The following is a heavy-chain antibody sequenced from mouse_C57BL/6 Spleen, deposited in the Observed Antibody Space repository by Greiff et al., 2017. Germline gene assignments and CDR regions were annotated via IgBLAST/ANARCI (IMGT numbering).Heavy chain of an antibody. V-gene: IGHV1-15*01. D-gene: IGHD1-1*01. J-gene: IGHJ1*03. CDR1: GYTFTDYE. CDR2: IDPETGGT. Sequence: VKLMESGAELVRPGASVTLSCTASGYTFTDYEMHWVKQTPVHGLEWIGAIDPETGGTAYNQKFKGKAILTADKSSSTAYMELRSLTSEDSAVYYCTRSGYYDWYFDVWGTGTTVTVSS. CDR3: TRSGYYDWYFDV.